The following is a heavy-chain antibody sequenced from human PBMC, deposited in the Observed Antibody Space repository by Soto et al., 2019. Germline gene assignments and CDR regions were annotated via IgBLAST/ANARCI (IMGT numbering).Heavy chain of an antibody. CDR2: IYYSGST. Sequence: SETLSLTCTVSGGSISSYYWSWIRQPPGKGLEWIGYIYYSGSTNYNPSLKSRVTISVDTSKNQFSLKLSSVTAVDTAVYYCARVVDTAMVTSVFFDYWGQGTLVTVSS. CDR1: GGSISSYY. J-gene: IGHJ4*02. V-gene: IGHV4-59*01. D-gene: IGHD5-18*01. CDR3: ARVVDTAMVTSVFFDY.